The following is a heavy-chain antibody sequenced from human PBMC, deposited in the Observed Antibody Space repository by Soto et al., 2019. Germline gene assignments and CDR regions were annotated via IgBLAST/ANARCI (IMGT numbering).Heavy chain of an antibody. CDR1: GGSTSSYY. V-gene: IGHV4-59*08. J-gene: IGHJ5*02. Sequence: PSETLSLTCTVSGGSTSSYYWSWIRQPPGKGLEWIGYIYYSGSTNYNPSLKSRVTISVDTSKNQFSLKLSSVTAADTAVYYCARAKAPPYSSSWYWFDPWGQGTLVTVSS. D-gene: IGHD6-13*01. CDR3: ARAKAPPYSSSWYWFDP. CDR2: IYYSGST.